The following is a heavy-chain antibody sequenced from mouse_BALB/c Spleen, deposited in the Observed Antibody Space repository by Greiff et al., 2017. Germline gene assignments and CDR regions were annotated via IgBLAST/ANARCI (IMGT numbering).Heavy chain of an antibody. CDR1: GFTFSSYT. V-gene: IGHV5-12-2*01. CDR3: ARLYGNYVWYFDV. Sequence: EVHLVESGGGLVQPGGSLKLSCAASGFTFSSYTMSWVRQTPEKRLEWVAYISNGGGSTYYPDTVKGRFTISRDNAKNTLYLQMSSLKSEDTAMYYCARLYGNYVWYFDVWGAGTTVTVSS. D-gene: IGHD2-1*01. J-gene: IGHJ1*01. CDR2: ISNGGGST.